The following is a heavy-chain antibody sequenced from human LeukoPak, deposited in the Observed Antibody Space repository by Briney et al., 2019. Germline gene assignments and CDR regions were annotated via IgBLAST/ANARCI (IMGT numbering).Heavy chain of an antibody. CDR3: AKDYEYGPWLVEEEYFDY. D-gene: IGHD6-19*01. CDR2: ISGSGGST. J-gene: IGHJ4*02. V-gene: IGHV3-23*01. CDR1: GFTFSSYA. Sequence: GGSLRLSCAASGFTFSSYAMSWVRQAPGKGLEWVSAISGSGGSTYYADSVKGRFTISRDNSKNTLYPQMNSLRAEDTAVYYCAKDYEYGPWLVEEEYFDYWGQGTLVTVSS.